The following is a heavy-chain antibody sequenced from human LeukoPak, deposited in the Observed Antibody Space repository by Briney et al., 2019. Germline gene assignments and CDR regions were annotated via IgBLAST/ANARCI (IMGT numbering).Heavy chain of an antibody. CDR3: ARRAVGNSYYYSMDV. CDR2: MNPNSGNT. D-gene: IGHD6-19*01. Sequence: ASVKVSCKASGYTFISYDINWVRQVTGQGLEWMGWMNPNSGNTGYAQKFQGRVTITRNTSTSTAFMELSSLRSEDTAVYYCARRAVGNSYYYSMDVWGKGTTVTVSS. V-gene: IGHV1-8*03. CDR1: GYTFISYD. J-gene: IGHJ6*03.